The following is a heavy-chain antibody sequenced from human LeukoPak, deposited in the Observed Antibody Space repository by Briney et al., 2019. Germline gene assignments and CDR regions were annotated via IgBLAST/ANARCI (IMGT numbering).Heavy chain of an antibody. Sequence: ASVKVSCKASGYTFTSYYMHWVRQAPGQGLEWMGWISAYNGNTNYAQKLQGRVTMTTDTSTSTTYMELRSLRSDDTAVYYCARKAPSLYGMDVWGQGTTVTVSS. J-gene: IGHJ6*02. CDR3: ARKAPSLYGMDV. CDR1: GYTFTSYY. V-gene: IGHV1-18*04. CDR2: ISAYNGNT.